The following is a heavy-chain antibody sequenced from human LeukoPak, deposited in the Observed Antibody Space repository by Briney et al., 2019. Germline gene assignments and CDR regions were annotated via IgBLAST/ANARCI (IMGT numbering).Heavy chain of an antibody. J-gene: IGHJ4*02. Sequence: GGSLRLSCVASGFTFSSHWMHWVRQAPGKGLVWVPRINSDGTITSYADSVKGRFTISRDNAKNTVFLQMDSLRAEDTALYYRVTGRTFYWGQGTLVTVSS. CDR2: INSDGTIT. V-gene: IGHV3-74*01. CDR3: VTGRTFY. CDR1: GFTFSSHW. D-gene: IGHD1-1*01.